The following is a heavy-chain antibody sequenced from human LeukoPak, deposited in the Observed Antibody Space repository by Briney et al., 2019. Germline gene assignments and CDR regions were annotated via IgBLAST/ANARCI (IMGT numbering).Heavy chain of an antibody. D-gene: IGHD2-15*01. CDR3: AKGGYCSGGSCYARFDY. V-gene: IGHV4-61*01. Sequence: PSETLSLTCTVSGGSVSSGSYYWSWIRQPPGKGLEWIGYIYYSGSTNYNPSLKSRVTISADTSKNQFSLKLSSVTAADTAVYYCAKGGYCSGGSCYARFDYWGQGTLVTVSS. J-gene: IGHJ4*02. CDR2: IYYSGST. CDR1: GGSVSSGSYY.